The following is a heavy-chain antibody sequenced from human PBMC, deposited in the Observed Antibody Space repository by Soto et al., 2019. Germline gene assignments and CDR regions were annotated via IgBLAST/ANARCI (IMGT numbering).Heavy chain of an antibody. J-gene: IGHJ3*02. CDR3: ARKYSGYDLSAFDI. V-gene: IGHV3-48*01. CDR1: GFTFSSYS. CDR2: ISSSSSTI. D-gene: IGHD5-12*01. Sequence: GGSLRLSCAASGFTFSSYSMNWVRQAPGKGLEWVSYISSSSSTIYYADSVKGRFTISRDNAKNSLYLQMNSLRAEDTAVYYCARKYSGYDLSAFDIWGQGTMVTVSS.